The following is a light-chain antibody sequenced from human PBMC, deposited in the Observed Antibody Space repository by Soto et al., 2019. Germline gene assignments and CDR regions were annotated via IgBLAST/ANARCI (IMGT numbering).Light chain of an antibody. J-gene: IGLJ1*01. Sequence: QSALTQPPSVSESPGQSVTISCTGTSSDVGIYNSFSWYQQPPGTVPKLMIYEVSNRPSGVPDRFSGSKSGNTASLTISGLQPEDEADYYCSSYTSSNTYVFGTGTKLTVL. CDR1: SSDVGIYNS. CDR3: SSYTSSNTYV. CDR2: EVS. V-gene: IGLV2-18*02.